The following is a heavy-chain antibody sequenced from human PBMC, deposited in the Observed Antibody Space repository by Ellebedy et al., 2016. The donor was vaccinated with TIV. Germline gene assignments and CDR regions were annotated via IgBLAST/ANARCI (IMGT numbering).Heavy chain of an antibody. J-gene: IGHJ6*02. CDR2: IIPIFGTA. V-gene: IGHV1-69*13. CDR1: GGTFSSYA. CDR3: ARAPENPYYDILTGYYRGGDQHEGYYYYGMDV. Sequence: AASVKVSCKASGGTFSSYAISWVRQAPGQGLEWMGGIIPIFGTANYAQKFQGRVTITADESTSTAYMELSSLRSEDTAVYYCARAPENPYYDILTGYYRGGDQHEGYYYYGMDVWGQGTTVTVSS. D-gene: IGHD3-9*01.